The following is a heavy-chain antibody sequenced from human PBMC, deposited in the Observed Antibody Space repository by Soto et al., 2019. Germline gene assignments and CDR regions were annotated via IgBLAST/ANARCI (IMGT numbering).Heavy chain of an antibody. D-gene: IGHD3-22*01. CDR1: GFTFSNAW. Sequence: PGGSLRLSCAASGFTFSNAWMNWVRQAPGKGLEWVGRIKSKTDGGTTDYAAPVKGRFTISRDDSKNTLYLQMNSLKTEDTAVYYCTTVLSGSITMIVVVPDGPDYWGQGTLVTVSS. CDR3: TTVLSGSITMIVVVPDGPDY. J-gene: IGHJ4*02. V-gene: IGHV3-15*07. CDR2: IKSKTDGGTT.